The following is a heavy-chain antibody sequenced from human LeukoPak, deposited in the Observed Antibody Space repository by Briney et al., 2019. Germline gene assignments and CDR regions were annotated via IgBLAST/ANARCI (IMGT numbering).Heavy chain of an antibody. V-gene: IGHV3-23*01. CDR1: GFTFSSYA. CDR2: ISGSGGST. D-gene: IGHD6-19*01. J-gene: IGHJ4*02. Sequence: GGSLRLSCAASGFTFSSYAMSWVRQAPGKGLEWVSAISGSGGSTYYADSVKDRFTISRDNSKNTLYLQMNSLRAEDTAVYYCAKDPSPGRQPQHAGIAVAGFDYWGQGTLVTVSS. CDR3: AKDPSPGRQPQHAGIAVAGFDY.